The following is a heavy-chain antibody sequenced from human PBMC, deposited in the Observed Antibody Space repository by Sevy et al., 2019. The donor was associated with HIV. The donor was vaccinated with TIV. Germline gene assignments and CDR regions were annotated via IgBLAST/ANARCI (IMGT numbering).Heavy chain of an antibody. D-gene: IGHD2-15*01. CDR2: ISSSGSTI. V-gene: IGHV3-11*01. Sequence: GGSLRLSCAASGFTFSDYYMSWIRQAPGKGLEWVSYISSSGSTIYYADSVKGRFTISRDNAKNSLYLQMNSLRAEDTAVYYCARSRKTLVVVSMYFYGMDVWGQGTTVTVSS. CDR3: ARSRKTLVVVSMYFYGMDV. CDR1: GFTFSDYY. J-gene: IGHJ6*02.